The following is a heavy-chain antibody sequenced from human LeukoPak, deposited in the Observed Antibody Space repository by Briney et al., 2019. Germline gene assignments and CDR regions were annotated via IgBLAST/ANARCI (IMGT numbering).Heavy chain of an antibody. CDR2: IYYTGST. Sequence: NPSETLSLTCTVSGGSISSYYWSWIRQSPGKGLESLGYIYYTGSTNYNPSLKSRVTMSVDTSRNQFFLRLSSVTAADTAVYYCARFSEYYHSSVHYLDYWGQGTLVSVSS. D-gene: IGHD3-22*01. CDR3: ARFSEYYHSSVHYLDY. J-gene: IGHJ4*02. V-gene: IGHV4-59*01. CDR1: GGSISSYY.